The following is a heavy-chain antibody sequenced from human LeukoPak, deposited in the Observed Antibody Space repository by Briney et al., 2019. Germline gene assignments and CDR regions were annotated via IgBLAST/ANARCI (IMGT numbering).Heavy chain of an antibody. D-gene: IGHD4-17*01. CDR2: MNPNSGNT. J-gene: IGHJ4*02. CDR3: ARGFNYGDYPSTYFDY. Sequence: ASVKVSCKASGGTFSSYAIIWVRQATGQGLEWMGWMNPNSGNTGSAQKFQGRVTMTRNTSISTAYMELSSLRSEDTAVYYCARGFNYGDYPSTYFDYWGQGTLVTVAS. V-gene: IGHV1-8*02. CDR1: GGTFSSYA.